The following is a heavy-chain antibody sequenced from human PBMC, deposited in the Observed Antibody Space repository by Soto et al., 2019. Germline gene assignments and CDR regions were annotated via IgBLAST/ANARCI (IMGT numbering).Heavy chain of an antibody. Sequence: EVQLVESRGGLVQPGGSLKLSCAASGFTFSGSAMHWVRQASGKGLEWVGRIRSKANSYATAYAASAKGRFTISRDDSKNTAYLQMNSLKTEDTAVYYCTSRGVLRFLECSDYWGQGTLVTVSS. CDR3: TSRGVLRFLECSDY. CDR1: GFTFSGSA. J-gene: IGHJ4*02. D-gene: IGHD3-3*01. V-gene: IGHV3-73*02. CDR2: IRSKANSYAT.